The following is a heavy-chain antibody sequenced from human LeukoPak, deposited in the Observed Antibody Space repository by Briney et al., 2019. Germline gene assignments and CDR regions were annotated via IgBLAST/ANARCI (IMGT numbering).Heavy chain of an antibody. J-gene: IGHJ6*03. Sequence: ASVKVSCKAPGYTFTGYYMHWVRQAPGQGLGGMGWINPTSGGTNYAQKFQGRVTMTRNTSISTAYMELSSLRSEDTAVYYCARGLRSSSWLYYYYYYMDVWDKGTTVTVSS. V-gene: IGHV1-2*02. CDR1: GYTFTGYY. CDR2: INPTSGGT. CDR3: ARGLRSSSWLYYYYYYMDV. D-gene: IGHD6-13*01.